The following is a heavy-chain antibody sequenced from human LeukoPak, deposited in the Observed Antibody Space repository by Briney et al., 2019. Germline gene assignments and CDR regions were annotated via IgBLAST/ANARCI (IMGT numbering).Heavy chain of an antibody. CDR2: IRSKGYGGTT. V-gene: IGHV3-49*03. Sequence: GGSLRRSCTGSGFTVGDYSLSWFRQAPGKGLEWVGFIRSKGYGGTTEYAASVKGRFIISRDDSKSIAYQQMNSLKSDDTGLYYCSRQWEQLPYYFDYWGQGTLVTVSS. J-gene: IGHJ4*02. CDR1: GFTVGDYS. D-gene: IGHD1/OR15-1a*01. CDR3: SRQWEQLPYYFDY.